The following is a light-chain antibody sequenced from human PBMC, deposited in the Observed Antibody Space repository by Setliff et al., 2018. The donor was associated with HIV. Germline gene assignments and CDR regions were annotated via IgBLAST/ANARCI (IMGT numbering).Light chain of an antibody. Sequence: EIVMTQSPATLSVSPGERATLSCRASQSLSSTLAWYQQRPGQAPRLLIYGASTRATGIPARFSGSGSGTEFTLTISSLQSEDFAVYYCQQYNSWPRTFGQGTKVDIK. V-gene: IGKV3-15*01. CDR1: QSLSST. J-gene: IGKJ1*01. CDR2: GAS. CDR3: QQYNSWPRT.